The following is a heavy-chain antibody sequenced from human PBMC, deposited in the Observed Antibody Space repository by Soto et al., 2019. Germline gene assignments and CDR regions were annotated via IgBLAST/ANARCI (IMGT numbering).Heavy chain of an antibody. CDR1: GYTFTSYG. Sequence: GASVKVSCKASGYTFTSYGISWVRQAPGQGLEWMGWISAYNGNTNYAQKLQGRVTMTTDTSTSTAYMELRSLRSDDTAVYYCARSIGYCSSTSCPDAFDIWGQGTMVTVSS. CDR3: ARSIGYCSSTSCPDAFDI. J-gene: IGHJ3*02. CDR2: ISAYNGNT. D-gene: IGHD2-2*01. V-gene: IGHV1-18*01.